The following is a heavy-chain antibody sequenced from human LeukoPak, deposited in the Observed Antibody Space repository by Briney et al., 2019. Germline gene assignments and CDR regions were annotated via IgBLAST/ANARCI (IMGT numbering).Heavy chain of an antibody. CDR2: IYPGDSDT. CDR3: ARNWNHALAFDI. J-gene: IGHJ3*02. Sequence: GESLKISCKGSGYSFTSLWIGWGRQLPGKGLGWMGIIYPGDSDTRYSPSLQGQVTISADKSISTAYLQWSSLKASDTAMYYCARNWNHALAFDIWGQGTMVTVSS. CDR1: GYSFTSLW. D-gene: IGHD1-14*01. V-gene: IGHV5-51*01.